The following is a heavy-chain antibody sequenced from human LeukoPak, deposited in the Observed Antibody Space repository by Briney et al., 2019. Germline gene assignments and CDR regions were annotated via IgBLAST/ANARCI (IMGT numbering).Heavy chain of an antibody. Sequence: PGGSLRLSCAASGFTVSSNYMSWVRQAPGKGLEWVSVIYSGGSTYYADSVKGRFTISRDNSKNTLYLQMNSLRAEDTAVYYCASSNPKGYDRVWMDYWGQGTLVNVSS. CDR1: GFTVSSNY. CDR3: ASSNPKGYDRVWMDY. D-gene: IGHD3-22*01. J-gene: IGHJ4*02. V-gene: IGHV3-66*02. CDR2: IYSGGST.